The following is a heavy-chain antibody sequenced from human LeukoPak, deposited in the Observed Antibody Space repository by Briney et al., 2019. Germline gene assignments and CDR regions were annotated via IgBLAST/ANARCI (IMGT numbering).Heavy chain of an antibody. Sequence: PGGSLRLSCAASGFTFSSYEMNWVRQAPGKGLEWVSYISGSGSTIYYADSVKGRFTISRDNAKNSLYLQMNSLRAEDTAVYYCARLVYSGSYFDYWGQGTLVTVSS. V-gene: IGHV3-48*03. CDR3: ARLVYSGSYFDY. D-gene: IGHD1-26*01. CDR1: GFTFSSYE. J-gene: IGHJ4*02. CDR2: ISGSGSTI.